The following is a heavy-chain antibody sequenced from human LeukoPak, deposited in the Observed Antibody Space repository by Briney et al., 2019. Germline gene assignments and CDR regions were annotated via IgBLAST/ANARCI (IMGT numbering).Heavy chain of an antibody. CDR3: ARVSGIVVVPAALPYNWFDP. J-gene: IGHJ5*02. CDR2: IYPGGSDT. D-gene: IGHD2-2*01. CDR1: GYSFTSYW. Sequence: GESLKISCKGSGYSFTSYWIGWVRQMPGKGLEWMGIIYPGGSDTRYSPSFQGQVTISADKSISTAYLQWSSLKASDTAMYYCARVSGIVVVPAALPYNWFDPWGQGTLVTVSS. V-gene: IGHV5-51*01.